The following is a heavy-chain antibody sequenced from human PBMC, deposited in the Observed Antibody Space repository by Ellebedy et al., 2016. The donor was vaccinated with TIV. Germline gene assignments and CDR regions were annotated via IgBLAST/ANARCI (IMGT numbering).Heavy chain of an antibody. D-gene: IGHD1-26*01. V-gene: IGHV3-7*03. Sequence: GGSLRLSCAASGFTFHSYWMSWVRQAPGKGLEWVANINQDGSRIYYVDSVKGRFTISRDNAKNSLFLEMNSLRAEDTDFYHCARRYSGSYHYLDIWGQGTLVTVSS. CDR1: GFTFHSYW. CDR2: INQDGSRI. CDR3: ARRYSGSYHYLDI. J-gene: IGHJ4*02.